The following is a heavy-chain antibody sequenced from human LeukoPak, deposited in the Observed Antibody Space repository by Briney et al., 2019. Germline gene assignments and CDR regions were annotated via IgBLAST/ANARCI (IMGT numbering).Heavy chain of an antibody. D-gene: IGHD1-26*01. CDR1: GGSISSSSYY. J-gene: IGHJ4*02. V-gene: IGHV4-61*05. CDR3: ARVSGSYYMPFDY. Sequence: SETLSLTCTVSGGSISSSSYYWGWIRQPPGKGLEWIGYIYYSGSTNYNPSLKSRVTISVDTSKNQFSLKLSSVTAADTAVYYCARVSGSYYMPFDYWGQGTLVTVSS. CDR2: IYYSGST.